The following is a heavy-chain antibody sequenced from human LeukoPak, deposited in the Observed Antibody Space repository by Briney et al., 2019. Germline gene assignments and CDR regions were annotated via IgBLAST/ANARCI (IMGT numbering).Heavy chain of an antibody. V-gene: IGHV4-4*07. CDR1: GGSISSYY. CDR3: ARDVRIAAAGQNNWFDP. J-gene: IGHJ5*02. CDR2: ICTSGST. D-gene: IGHD6-13*01. Sequence: SETLSLTCTVSGGSISSYYWSWIRQPAGKGLEWIGRICTSGSTNYNPSLKSRVTMSVDTSKNQFSLKLSSVTAADTAVYYCARDVRIAAAGQNNWFDPWGQGTLVTVSS.